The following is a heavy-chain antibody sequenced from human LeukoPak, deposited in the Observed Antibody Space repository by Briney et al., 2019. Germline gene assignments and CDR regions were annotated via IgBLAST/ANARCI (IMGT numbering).Heavy chain of an antibody. CDR2: ISVYNGNT. D-gene: IGHD3-10*01. CDR3: ARGVAGEPYYCDY. J-gene: IGHJ4*02. V-gene: IGHV1-18*01. Sequence: ASVKVSCKASGYTFTSYGISWVRQAPGHGLEWMGWISVYNGNTNYAQNLQGRVTMTTDTSTSTAYMDLRSLTSDDTAVYYCARGVAGEPYYCDYWGQGTLVTVSS. CDR1: GYTFTSYG.